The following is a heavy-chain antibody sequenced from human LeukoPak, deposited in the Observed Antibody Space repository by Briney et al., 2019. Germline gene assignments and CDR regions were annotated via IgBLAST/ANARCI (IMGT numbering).Heavy chain of an antibody. CDR3: ARVPYSEYSSSSGWFDP. V-gene: IGHV1-2*02. CDR1: GYTFTGYY. J-gene: IGHJ5*02. Sequence: ASVKVSCKASGYTFTGYYMHWVRQAPGQGLEWMGWINPNSGGTNYAQKFQGRVTMTRDTSISTAYMELSRLRSDDTAVYYYARVPYSEYSSSSGWFDPWGQGTLVTVSS. CDR2: INPNSGGT. D-gene: IGHD6-6*01.